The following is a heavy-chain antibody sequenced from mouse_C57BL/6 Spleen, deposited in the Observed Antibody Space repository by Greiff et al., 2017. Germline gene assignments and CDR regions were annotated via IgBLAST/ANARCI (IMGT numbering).Heavy chain of an antibody. CDR3: ARSKGLYDGYYPDY. CDR2: INPSTGGT. V-gene: IGHV1-42*01. CDR1: GYSFTGYY. J-gene: IGHJ2*01. D-gene: IGHD2-3*01. Sequence: EVQLQQSGPELVKPGASVKISCKASGYSFTGYYMNWVKQSPEKSLEWIGEINPSTGGTTYNQKFKAKATLTVDKSSSTAYMQLKSLTSEDSAVYYCARSKGLYDGYYPDYWGQGTTLTVSS.